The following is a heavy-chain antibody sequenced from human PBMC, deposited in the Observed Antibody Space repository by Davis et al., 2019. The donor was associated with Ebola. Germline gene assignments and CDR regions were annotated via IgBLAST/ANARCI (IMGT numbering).Heavy chain of an antibody. CDR1: GYTFTSYY. D-gene: IGHD6-19*01. CDR2: INPSGGST. Sequence: AASVKVSCKASGYTFTSYYMHWVRQAPGQGLEWMGIINPSGGSTSYAQKFQGRVTMTRDTSTSTAYMELSSLRSEDTAVYYCATDGRQWPPTYYFEYWGQGTLVSVSS. V-gene: IGHV1-46*01. J-gene: IGHJ4*02. CDR3: ATDGRQWPPTYYFEY.